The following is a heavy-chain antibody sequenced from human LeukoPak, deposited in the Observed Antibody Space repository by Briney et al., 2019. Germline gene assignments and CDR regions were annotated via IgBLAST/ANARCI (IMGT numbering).Heavy chain of an antibody. J-gene: IGHJ4*02. D-gene: IGHD6-19*01. V-gene: IGHV3-30*02. CDR1: GFTFSSYG. CDR3: AKDGWYSPFDY. CDR2: IWYDGSNK. Sequence: PGGSLRLSCAASGFTFSSYGMHWVRQAPGKGLEWVAVIWYDGSNKYYADSVKGRFTISRDNSKNTLYLQMNSLRAEDTAVYYCAKDGWYSPFDYWGQGTLVTVS.